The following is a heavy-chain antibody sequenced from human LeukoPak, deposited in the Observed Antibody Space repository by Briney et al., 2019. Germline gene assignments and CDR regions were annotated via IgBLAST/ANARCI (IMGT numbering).Heavy chain of an antibody. D-gene: IGHD2-2*01. J-gene: IGHJ4*02. Sequence: GGSLRLSCAASGFTFSSYGMSWVRQAPGKGLEWVSAMSGGGGSTFYADSVKGRFTISRDNSKNTLYLQMNSLRNEDTAVYYCAKSHCGSFSCSRAEFWGQGTLVTVSS. V-gene: IGHV3-23*01. CDR2: MSGGGGST. CDR3: AKSHCGSFSCSRAEF. CDR1: GFTFSSYG.